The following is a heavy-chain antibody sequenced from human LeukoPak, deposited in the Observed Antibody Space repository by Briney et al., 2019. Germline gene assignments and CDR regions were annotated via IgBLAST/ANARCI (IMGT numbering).Heavy chain of an antibody. J-gene: IGHJ4*02. CDR1: GFTFSSYA. D-gene: IGHD6-13*01. Sequence: PGGSLRLSCAASGFTFSSYAMSWVRQAPGKGLEWVSAISGSGGSTYYADSVKGRFTISRDNSKNTLYLQMNSLKTEDTAVYYCTTDPRAAPMTVEFDYWGQGTLVTVSS. CDR2: ISGSGGST. V-gene: IGHV3-23*01. CDR3: TTDPRAAPMTVEFDY.